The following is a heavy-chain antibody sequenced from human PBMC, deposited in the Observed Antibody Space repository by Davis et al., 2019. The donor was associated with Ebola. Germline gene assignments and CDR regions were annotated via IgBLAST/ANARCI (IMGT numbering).Heavy chain of an antibody. CDR1: GFTLSSYW. V-gene: IGHV3-74*01. CDR2: INSDGSST. J-gene: IGHJ4*01. D-gene: IGHD6-19*01. Sequence: PGGSLRLSCAASGFTLSSYWMHWVRQAPGKGLVWVSRINSDGSSTSYADSVKGRFTISRDNAKNTLYVQMNSLRAEGTAGDYCGRRTSSGWWGIDYWGQGTPVTVSS. CDR3: GRRTSSGWWGIDY.